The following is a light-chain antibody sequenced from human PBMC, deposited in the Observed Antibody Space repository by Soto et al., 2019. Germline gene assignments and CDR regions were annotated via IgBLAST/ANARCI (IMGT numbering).Light chain of an antibody. CDR3: QQYGGSPLVT. Sequence: EIVLTQSPGTLSLSPGERATVSCRASQSVSSNYLAWYQQKPGQAPRLLIYGASSRATGIPDRFSGSGSGTDFTLTISGLEPEDFAVYYCQQYGGSPLVTFGGGTKVDLK. CDR1: QSVSSNY. V-gene: IGKV3-20*01. CDR2: GAS. J-gene: IGKJ4*01.